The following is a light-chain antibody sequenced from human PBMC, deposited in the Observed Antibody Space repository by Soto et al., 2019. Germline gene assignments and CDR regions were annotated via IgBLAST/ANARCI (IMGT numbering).Light chain of an antibody. Sequence: EIVLTQSPATLSLSPGDRATLSCRASQSVASYLGWYQEKPGQAPRLLIYDASSRATGIPARFSGRGSGTDFTLTISSLEPEDFAVYFCQQRSSWPITFGQGTRLEIK. CDR2: DAS. CDR1: QSVASY. J-gene: IGKJ5*01. CDR3: QQRSSWPIT. V-gene: IGKV3-11*01.